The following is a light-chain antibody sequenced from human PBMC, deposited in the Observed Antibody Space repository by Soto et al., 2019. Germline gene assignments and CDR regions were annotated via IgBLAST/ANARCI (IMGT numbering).Light chain of an antibody. Sequence: QSALTQPASVSGSPGQSITISCTGTSSDIGGYNYVSWYQQHPDKAPKLMIYEVSNRPSGVSNRFSGSKSGNTASLTISGLQTEDEADYYCISYISTSTHVVVGGGTKLTVL. V-gene: IGLV2-14*01. CDR1: SSDIGGYNY. CDR3: ISYISTSTHVV. J-gene: IGLJ2*01. CDR2: EVS.